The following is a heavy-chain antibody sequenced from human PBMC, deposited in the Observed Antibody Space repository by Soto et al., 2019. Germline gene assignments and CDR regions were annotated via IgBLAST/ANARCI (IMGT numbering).Heavy chain of an antibody. Sequence: EVQLLESGGGLVQPGGSLRLSCAASGFTFRNYAMSWVRQAPGKGLEWVSTISGSGGSTFYADSVKGRFTISRDNARNTMCLQMNSLRAEDTAISVCTRGDDILTGPVFDYWGQSTLVTVSS. J-gene: IGHJ4*02. CDR1: GFTFRNYA. CDR2: ISGSGGST. CDR3: TRGDDILTGPVFDY. D-gene: IGHD3-9*01. V-gene: IGHV3-23*01.